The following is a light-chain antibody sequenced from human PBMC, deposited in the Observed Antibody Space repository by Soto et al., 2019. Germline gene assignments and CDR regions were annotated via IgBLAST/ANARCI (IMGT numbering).Light chain of an antibody. J-gene: IGKJ3*01. CDR2: AAS. CDR3: QQLNSYPH. CDR1: QGISSY. Sequence: DIQLTQSPSFLSASVGDRVTITCRASQGISSYLAWYQQKPGKAPKLLIYAASTLQSGVPSRFSGSGSGTEITLTISSLQREDFETYYCQQLNSYPHFGPGTKVDIK. V-gene: IGKV1-9*01.